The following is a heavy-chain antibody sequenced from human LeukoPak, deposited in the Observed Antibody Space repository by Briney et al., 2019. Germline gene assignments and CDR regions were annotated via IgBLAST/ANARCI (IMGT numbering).Heavy chain of an antibody. D-gene: IGHD3-16*01. CDR1: GFTFSSYS. CDR2: ISSSSSTI. V-gene: IGHV3-48*01. CDR3: ARGARAKIDAFDI. Sequence: GGSLRLSCAASGFTFSSYSMNWVRQAPGKGLEWVSYISSSSSTIYYADSVKGRFTISRDNAKNSLYLQMNSLRAEDTAVYYCARGARAKIDAFDIWGQGTMVTASS. J-gene: IGHJ3*02.